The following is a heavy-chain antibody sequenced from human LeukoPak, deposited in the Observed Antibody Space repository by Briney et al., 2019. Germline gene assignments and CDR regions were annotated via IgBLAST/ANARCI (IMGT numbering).Heavy chain of an antibody. J-gene: IGHJ4*02. D-gene: IGHD6-19*01. Sequence: ASVKVSCKASGYTFTDYWIHWVRQAPGQGPEWMGWMNPNSGATSYAQKFQGRVTMTRDTSISTAYMELSSLRSDDTAVYYCARGSSAWYHDYWGQGTLVTVSS. CDR1: GYTFTDYW. CDR2: MNPNSGAT. CDR3: ARGSSAWYHDY. V-gene: IGHV1-2*02.